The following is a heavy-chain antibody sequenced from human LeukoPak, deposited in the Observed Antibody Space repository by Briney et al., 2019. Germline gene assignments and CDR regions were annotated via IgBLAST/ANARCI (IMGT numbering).Heavy chain of an antibody. Sequence: ASVKVSCKTSGYTFTSYHINWVRQATGQGLEWMAWMNPNSGNTDYAQKFQGRVTITRNTSISTVYMELSSLRSEDTAVYYCARGLAVAGTGSFDYWGLGTLVTVTS. CDR2: MNPNSGNT. V-gene: IGHV1-8*03. J-gene: IGHJ4*02. CDR1: GYTFTSYH. D-gene: IGHD6-19*01. CDR3: ARGLAVAGTGSFDY.